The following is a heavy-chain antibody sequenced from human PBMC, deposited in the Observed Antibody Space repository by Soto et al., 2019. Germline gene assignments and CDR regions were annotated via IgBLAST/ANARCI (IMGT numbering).Heavy chain of an antibody. CDR1: GFSLSTSGVG. Sequence: QITLKESGPTLVKSTQTLTLTCTFSGFSLSTSGVGVGWIRQPPGKALEGLALIYWDDDKRYSPSLKSRLTITKDPSKNQVVLTMTNMDPVDTATYYCAHRRSDCSGGSCYRWFDPWGQGTLVTVSS. CDR2: IYWDDDK. D-gene: IGHD2-15*01. J-gene: IGHJ5*02. CDR3: AHRRSDCSGGSCYRWFDP. V-gene: IGHV2-5*02.